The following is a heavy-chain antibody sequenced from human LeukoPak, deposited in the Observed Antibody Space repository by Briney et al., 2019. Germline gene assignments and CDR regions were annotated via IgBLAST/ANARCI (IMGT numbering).Heavy chain of an antibody. D-gene: IGHD3-9*01. CDR3: ARGYYDLLTGFYY. CDR1: GYIFTDNH. Sequence: ASVKVSCKASGYIFTDNHIHWVKQAPGQGLEWMGWINPNSGGTHYAPKFRGRVTMTRDTSITTAYIDLSSLTSDDTAVYYCARGYYDLLTGFYYWGQGTLVTVSS. CDR2: INPNSGGT. V-gene: IGHV1-2*02. J-gene: IGHJ4*02.